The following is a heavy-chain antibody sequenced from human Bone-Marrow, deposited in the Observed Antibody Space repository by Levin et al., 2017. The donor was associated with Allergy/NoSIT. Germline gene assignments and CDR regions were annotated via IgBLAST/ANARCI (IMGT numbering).Heavy chain of an antibody. J-gene: IGHJ6*02. V-gene: IGHV3-33*01. Sequence: GESLKISCAASGFTFSSYGMHWVRQAPGKGLEWVAVIWYDGSNKYYADSVKGRFTISRDNSKNTLYLQMNSLRAEDTAVYYCARDFAAMGLYYYYGMDVWGQGTTVTVSS. CDR2: IWYDGSNK. CDR1: GFTFSSYG. CDR3: ARDFAAMGLYYYYGMDV. D-gene: IGHD5-18*01.